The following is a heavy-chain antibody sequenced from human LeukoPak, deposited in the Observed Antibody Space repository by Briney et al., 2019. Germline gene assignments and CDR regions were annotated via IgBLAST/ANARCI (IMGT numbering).Heavy chain of an antibody. CDR1: GVSISSGSYY. CDR2: IYRSGST. Sequence: PSETLSLTCTVSGVSISSGSYYWGWIRQPAGKGLEWIGRIYRSGSTNYNPSLKSRIIVSSDMSKNRFSLMLNSVTAADTAVYYCAGDKGQYGSGTRGFTWFDPWGQGTLVTVSS. CDR3: AGDKGQYGSGTRGFTWFDP. J-gene: IGHJ5*02. D-gene: IGHD3-10*01. V-gene: IGHV4-61*02.